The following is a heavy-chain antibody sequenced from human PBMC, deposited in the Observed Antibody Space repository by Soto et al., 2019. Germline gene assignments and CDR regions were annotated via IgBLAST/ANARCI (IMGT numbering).Heavy chain of an antibody. CDR3: TRHLGGDYRIPHDY. CDR1: GFNFSAST. V-gene: IGHV3-73*02. Sequence: EVQLVESGGGLVQPGGSLKLSCAASGFNFSASTMHWVRQASGKGLEWVGRIRRKAHSFATEYAASVKGRFTIFRDDSKITAYLQMNSLKTEDTAMYYCTRHLGGDYRIPHDYCGQGTLVTVSS. D-gene: IGHD4-17*01. CDR2: IRRKAHSFAT. J-gene: IGHJ4*02.